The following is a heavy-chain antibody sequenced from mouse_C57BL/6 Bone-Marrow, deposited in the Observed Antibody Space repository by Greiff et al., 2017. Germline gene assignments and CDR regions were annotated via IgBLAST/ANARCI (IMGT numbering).Heavy chain of an antibody. V-gene: IGHV1-81*01. J-gene: IGHJ4*01. Sequence: VNVVESGAELARPGASVKLSCKASGYTFTSYGISWVKQRTGQGLEWIGEIYPRSGNTYYNEKFKGKATLTADKSSSTAYMELRSLTSEDSAVYFCARFSYGNYFYAMDYWGQGTSVTVAS. CDR3: ARFSYGNYFYAMDY. CDR2: IYPRSGNT. D-gene: IGHD2-1*01. CDR1: GYTFTSYG.